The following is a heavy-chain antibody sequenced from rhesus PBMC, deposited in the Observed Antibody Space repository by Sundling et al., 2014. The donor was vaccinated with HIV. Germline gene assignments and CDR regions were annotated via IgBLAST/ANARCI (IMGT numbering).Heavy chain of an antibody. V-gene: IGHV4-80*01. CDR1: GASISSYW. Sequence: QVQLQESGPGLVKPSETLSLTCTVSGASISSYWWSWIRQPPGKGLEWIGEINGNSGSTNYNPSLKSRVTISRDTSKNQFSLKLSSVTAADTAVYFCAMGYYEDEYGYSMFDDWGQGVLVTVSS. CDR2: INGNSGST. D-gene: IGHD3-9*01. J-gene: IGHJ4*01. CDR3: AMGYYEDEYGYSMFDD.